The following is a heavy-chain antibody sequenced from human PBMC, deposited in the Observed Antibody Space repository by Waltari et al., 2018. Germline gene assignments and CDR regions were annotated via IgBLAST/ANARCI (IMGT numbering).Heavy chain of an antibody. V-gene: IGHV1-18*01. J-gene: IGHJ3*02. CDR1: GYTFTSYG. CDR3: AITPLGYDSSGLDAFDI. D-gene: IGHD3-22*01. CDR2: ISAYNGNT. Sequence: QVQLVQSGAEVKKPGTSVKVSCKASGYTFTSYGISWVRQAPGQGLEGMGWISAYNGNTNYAQKLQGRVTMTTDTSTSTAYMELRSLRSDDTAVYYCAITPLGYDSSGLDAFDIWGQGTMVTVSS.